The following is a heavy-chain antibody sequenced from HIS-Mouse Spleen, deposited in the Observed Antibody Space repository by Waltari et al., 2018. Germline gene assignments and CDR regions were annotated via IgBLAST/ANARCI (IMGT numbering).Heavy chain of an antibody. CDR1: GGTFSSYA. Sequence: QVQLVQSGAEVKKPGSSVKVSCKASGGTFSSYAISWVRQAPGQGFEWMGRTIPILGIENNAQKSQGIVTITADKSTSTAYMELSSLRSEDTAVYYCARHPEIAAAVGAFDIWGQGTMVTVSS. CDR2: TIPILGIE. D-gene: IGHD6-13*01. V-gene: IGHV1-69*04. CDR3: ARHPEIAAAVGAFDI. J-gene: IGHJ3*02.